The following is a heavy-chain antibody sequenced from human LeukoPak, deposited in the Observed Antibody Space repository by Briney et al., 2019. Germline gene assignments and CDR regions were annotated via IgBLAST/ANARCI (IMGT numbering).Heavy chain of an antibody. D-gene: IGHD4-17*01. Sequence: PGGSLRLSCAASGFTFSSYEMNWVRQAPGKGLEWVSYISSSGSTIYYADSVKGRFTISRDSAKNSLYLQMNSLRAEDTAVYYCARGRPVTMAADYWGQGTLVTVSS. CDR2: ISSSGSTI. V-gene: IGHV3-48*03. J-gene: IGHJ4*02. CDR1: GFTFSSYE. CDR3: ARGRPVTMAADY.